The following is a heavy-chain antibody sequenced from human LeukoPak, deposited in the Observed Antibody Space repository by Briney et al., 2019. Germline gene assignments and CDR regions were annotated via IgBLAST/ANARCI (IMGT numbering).Heavy chain of an antibody. J-gene: IGHJ6*02. CDR2: IWSDGSNK. CDR3: ARALFAGAFYGMDV. D-gene: IGHD3-10*01. V-gene: IGHV3-33*08. Sequence: GGSLRLSCGASGFTFSSYAMHWVRQAPGKGLEWVAIIWSDGSNKYYADSVKGRFTISRDNSKNTLYLQMNSLRAEDTAVYYCARALFAGAFYGMDVWGQGTTVTVSS. CDR1: GFTFSSYA.